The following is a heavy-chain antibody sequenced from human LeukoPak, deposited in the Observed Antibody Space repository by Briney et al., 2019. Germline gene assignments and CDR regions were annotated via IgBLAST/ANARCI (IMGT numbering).Heavy chain of an antibody. D-gene: IGHD5-18*01. V-gene: IGHV3-21*04. CDR1: GFTFSSYS. J-gene: IGHJ4*02. Sequence: GGSLRLSCAASGFTFSSYSMNWVRQAPGKGLEWVSSISSSSSYIYYADSVKGRFAISRDNSKNTLYLQMNSLRAEDTAVYYCAKVRGYSYGYRYFDYWGQGTLVTVSS. CDR3: AKVRGYSYGYRYFDY. CDR2: ISSSSSYI.